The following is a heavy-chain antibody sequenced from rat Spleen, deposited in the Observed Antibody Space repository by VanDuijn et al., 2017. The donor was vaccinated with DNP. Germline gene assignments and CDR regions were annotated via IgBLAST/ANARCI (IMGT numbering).Heavy chain of an antibody. V-gene: IGHV5-20*01. D-gene: IGHD1-1*01. CDR1: GFTFSDYY. CDR3: ATQAPIYYNEQFYLEY. Sequence: EVQLVESGGGLVQPGRSLKLSCAASGFTFSDYYMAWVRQAPTKGLEWVASISYDGGSTYYRGSVKGRFIISRDNARSTLYLHMDSLRSEDTATYYCATQAPIYYNEQFYLEYWGQGVMVTVSS. J-gene: IGHJ2*01. CDR2: ISYDGGST.